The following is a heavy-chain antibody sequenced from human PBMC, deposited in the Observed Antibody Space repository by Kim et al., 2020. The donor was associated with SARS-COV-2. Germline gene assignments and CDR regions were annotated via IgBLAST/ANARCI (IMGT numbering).Heavy chain of an antibody. D-gene: IGHD5-18*01. Sequence: SETLSLTCAVYGGSFSGYYWSWIRQPPGKGLEWIGEINHSGSTNYNPSLKSRVTISVDTSKNQFSLKLSSVTAADTAVYYCATHTTRYRSLARYDYWGQGTLVTVSS. CDR2: INHSGST. CDR3: ATHTTRYRSLARYDY. CDR1: GGSFSGYY. V-gene: IGHV4-34*01. J-gene: IGHJ4*02.